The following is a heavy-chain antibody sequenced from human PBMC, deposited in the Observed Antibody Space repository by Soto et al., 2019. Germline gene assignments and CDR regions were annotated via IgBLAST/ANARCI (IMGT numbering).Heavy chain of an antibody. Sequence: GGSLRLSCAASGFTFSSYAMSWVRQAPGKGLEWVSAISGSGGSTYYADSVKGRFTISRDNSKNTLYLQMNSLRAEDTAVYYCAKDPTGTTFSEYYFDYWGQGTLVTVSS. V-gene: IGHV3-23*01. D-gene: IGHD1-7*01. J-gene: IGHJ4*02. CDR3: AKDPTGTTFSEYYFDY. CDR1: GFTFSSYA. CDR2: ISGSGGST.